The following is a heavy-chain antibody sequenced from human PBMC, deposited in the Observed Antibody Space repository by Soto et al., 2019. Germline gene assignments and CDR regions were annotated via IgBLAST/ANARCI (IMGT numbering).Heavy chain of an antibody. CDR2: ISAYNGNT. J-gene: IGHJ3*02. Sequence: ASVKVSCKASGYTFTSYGISWVRQAPGQGLEWTGWISAYNGNTNYAQKLQGRVTMTTDTSTSTAYMELRSLRSDDTAVYYCATRDDSSGYYLSGAFDIWGQGTMVTV. V-gene: IGHV1-18*01. D-gene: IGHD3-22*01. CDR1: GYTFTSYG. CDR3: ATRDDSSGYYLSGAFDI.